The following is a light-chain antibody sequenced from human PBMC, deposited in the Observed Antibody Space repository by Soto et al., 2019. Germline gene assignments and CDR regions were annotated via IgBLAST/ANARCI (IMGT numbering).Light chain of an antibody. Sequence: DIQMTQSPSPLSASVGDRVTITCRASQSIGSWLAWYQQKSGKAPKLLIYKASSLENGVSSRFSGSGSGTEFTLTISSLQPDDFAIYYCQQYNSDRTFGQGTKVEIK. CDR2: KAS. CDR3: QQYNSDRT. V-gene: IGKV1-5*03. CDR1: QSIGSW. J-gene: IGKJ1*01.